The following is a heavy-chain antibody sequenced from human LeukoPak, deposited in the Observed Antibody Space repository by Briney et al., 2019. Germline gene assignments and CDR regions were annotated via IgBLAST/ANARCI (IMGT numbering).Heavy chain of an antibody. Sequence: LSLTCTVSGGSISSYYWSWIRQPPGKGLEWVSAISGSGGSTYYADSVKGRFTISRDNSKNTLYLQMNSLRAEDTAVYYCAKGMTESTDHYYFDYWGQGTLVTVSS. V-gene: IGHV3-23*01. J-gene: IGHJ4*02. CDR3: AKGMTESTDHYYFDY. CDR1: GGSISSYY. CDR2: ISGSGGST.